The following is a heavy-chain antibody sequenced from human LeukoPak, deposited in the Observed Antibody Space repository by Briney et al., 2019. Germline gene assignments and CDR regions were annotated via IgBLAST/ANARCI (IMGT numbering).Heavy chain of an antibody. CDR3: SRGQYSGSYSVAGY. D-gene: IGHD1-26*01. J-gene: IGHJ4*02. CDR2: INPTGGST. CDR1: GYTFTSYG. V-gene: IGHV1-46*01. Sequence: GASVKVSCKASGYTFTSYGISWVRQAPGQGLEWMGIINPTGGSTSYAQKLQGRVTMTRDMSTSTVYMELSSLRSEDTAVYYCSRGQYSGSYSVAGYWGQGTLVTVSS.